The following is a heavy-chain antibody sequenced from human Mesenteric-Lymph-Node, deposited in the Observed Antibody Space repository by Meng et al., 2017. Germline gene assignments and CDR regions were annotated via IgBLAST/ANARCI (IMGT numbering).Heavy chain of an antibody. Sequence: QVQLVQPGAEVKKPGASVKVSCKASGYTFTDYYMHWVRQAPGQGLEWMGRINPNSGGTHYAQKFQGRVTMTRDTSITTAYMELSRLRSDDTAVYYCARSMGSGGWYVDYWGQGTLVTVSS. CDR2: INPNSGGT. D-gene: IGHD6-19*01. V-gene: IGHV1-2*06. CDR1: GYTFTDYY. J-gene: IGHJ4*02. CDR3: ARSMGSGGWYVDY.